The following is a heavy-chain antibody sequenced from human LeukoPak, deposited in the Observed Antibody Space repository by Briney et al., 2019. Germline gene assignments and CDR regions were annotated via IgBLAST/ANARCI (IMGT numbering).Heavy chain of an antibody. CDR3: ARHGAVANPALDY. Sequence: PSETLSLTCAVYSGSFSGYYWSWIRQPPGKGLEWIGEINHSGSTNYNPSLKSRVTISVDTSKNQFSLKLSSVTAADTAVYYCARHGAVANPALDYWGQGTLVTVSS. J-gene: IGHJ4*02. D-gene: IGHD6-19*01. CDR2: INHSGST. V-gene: IGHV4-34*01. CDR1: SGSFSGYY.